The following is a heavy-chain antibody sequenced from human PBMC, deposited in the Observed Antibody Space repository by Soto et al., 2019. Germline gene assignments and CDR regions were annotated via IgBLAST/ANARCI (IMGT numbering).Heavy chain of an antibody. CDR3: ARETGYSYGWDYYYGMDV. Sequence: EVHLVESGGGLVQPGGSLRLSCAASGFTFSDHYMDWVRQAPGKGLEWVGRTRNKANSYTTEYAASVKGRFTISRDDSKNSLYLQMNSLKTEDTAVYYCARETGYSYGWDYYYGMDVWGQGTTVTVSS. CDR1: GFTFSDHY. D-gene: IGHD5-18*01. J-gene: IGHJ6*02. V-gene: IGHV3-72*01. CDR2: TRNKANSYTT.